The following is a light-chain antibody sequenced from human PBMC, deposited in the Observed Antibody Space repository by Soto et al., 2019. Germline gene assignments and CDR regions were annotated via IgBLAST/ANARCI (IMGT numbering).Light chain of an antibody. CDR2: EVS. CDR3: SSYTTSSTVV. CDR1: SSDVGGYNY. Sequence: QSALTQPASVSGSPGQSITISCTATSSDVGGYNYVSWYQQHPGKAPKLVIYEVSNRPSGVSNRFSGSKSGNTASLTISGLQAEDEADYYCSSYTTSSTVVFGGGTKLTVL. V-gene: IGLV2-14*01. J-gene: IGLJ2*01.